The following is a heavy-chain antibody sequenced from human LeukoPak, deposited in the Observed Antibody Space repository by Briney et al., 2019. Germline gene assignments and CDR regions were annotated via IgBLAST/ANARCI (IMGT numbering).Heavy chain of an antibody. V-gene: IGHV4-59*01. CDR1: GGSISSYY. CDR2: IYYSGST. CDR3: ARVTGYMIADSFDS. J-gene: IGHJ4*02. D-gene: IGHD3-22*01. Sequence: SETLSLTCTVSGGSISSYYWSWIRQPPGKGLEWIGYIYYSGSTNYNPSLKSRVTISVDTSKNQFSLKLRSVTAADTAVYYCARVTGYMIADSFDSWGPGTLVTVSS.